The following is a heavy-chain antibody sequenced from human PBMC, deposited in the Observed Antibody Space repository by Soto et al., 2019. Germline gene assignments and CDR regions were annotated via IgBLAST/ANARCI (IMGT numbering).Heavy chain of an antibody. CDR1: GFTVSSNY. D-gene: IGHD6-13*01. V-gene: IGHV3-66*01. CDR3: ARDAESSSRYGY. CDR2: IYSGGET. Sequence: GGSLRLSCAASGFTVSSNYMSWVRQAPGKGPEWVSVIYSGGETYYADSVKGRFTISRDISKNTLYLQMNSLRAEDTAVFYCARDAESSSRYGYWGQGTLVTVSS. J-gene: IGHJ4*02.